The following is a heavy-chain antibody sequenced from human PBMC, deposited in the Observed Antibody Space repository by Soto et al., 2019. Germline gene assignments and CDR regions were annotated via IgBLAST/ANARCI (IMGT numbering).Heavy chain of an antibody. CDR2: VSYTGDTT. CDR3: ASTDYGGDGQDY. V-gene: IGHV3-23*01. Sequence: EVQVLESGGGLVQPGGSLRLSCASSGFTFSTYGMSWVRQAPGKGLEWVSSVSYTGDTTYYADSVKGRFTISRDNSKNTVYLQMNSLRTEDTATYYCASTDYGGDGQDYWGQGNLVTVSS. CDR1: GFTFSTYG. J-gene: IGHJ4*02. D-gene: IGHD4-17*01.